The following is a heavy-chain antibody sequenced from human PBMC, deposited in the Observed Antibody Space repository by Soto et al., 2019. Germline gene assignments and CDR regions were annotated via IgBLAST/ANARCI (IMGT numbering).Heavy chain of an antibody. J-gene: IGHJ4*02. CDR3: ARGRITIFGVVSGSSYFDY. V-gene: IGHV4-34*01. Sequence: SETLSLTCAVYGGSFSGYYWSWIRQPPGKGLEWIGEINHSGSTNYNPSLKSRVTISVDTSKNQFSLKLSSVTAADTAVYYCARGRITIFGVVSGSSYFDYWGQGTLVTVSS. CDR2: INHSGST. D-gene: IGHD3-3*01. CDR1: GGSFSGYY.